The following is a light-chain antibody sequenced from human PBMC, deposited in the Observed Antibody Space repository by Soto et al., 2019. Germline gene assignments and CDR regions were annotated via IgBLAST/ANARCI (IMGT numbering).Light chain of an antibody. V-gene: IGKV1-39*01. CDR3: QQRYGNPPT. Sequence: DIQMTQSPSSLSASVGNRVTITCRASQRISSNLNWYQQKPGKAPKLLMYVASSLQSGVPSRFSGSGSGTDPTLNISSLQPEDSETSYCQQRYGNPPTFGQGTRLEIK. CDR2: VAS. CDR1: QRISSN. J-gene: IGKJ5*01.